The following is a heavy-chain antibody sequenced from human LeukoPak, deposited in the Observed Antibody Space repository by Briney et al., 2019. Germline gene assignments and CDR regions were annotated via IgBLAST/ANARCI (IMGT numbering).Heavy chain of an antibody. CDR1: GGSISSSSYY. CDR2: IYYSGST. CDR3: AREPYSNYRYYMDV. J-gene: IGHJ6*03. V-gene: IGHV4-39*07. Sequence: SETLSLTCTVSGGSISSSSYYCGWIRQPPGKGLEWTASIYYSGSTYYKPSLKSRVTISVDTSKIQFSLKLSSVTAADTAVYYCAREPYSNYRYYMDVWGKGTTVTVSS. D-gene: IGHD4-11*01.